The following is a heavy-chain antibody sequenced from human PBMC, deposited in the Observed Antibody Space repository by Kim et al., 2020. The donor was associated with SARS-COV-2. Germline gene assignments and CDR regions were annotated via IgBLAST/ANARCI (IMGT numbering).Heavy chain of an antibody. CDR3: TKDNGSGSYLVGYYGMDV. CDR2: ISWNSGSI. CDR1: GFTFDDYA. Sequence: GGSLRLSCAASGFTFDDYAMHWVRQAPGEGLEWVSGISWNSGSIGYADSVKGRFTISRDNAKNSLYKQMNSLRAEDTALYYCTKDNGSGSYLVGYYGMDVWGQGTTVTVSS. J-gene: IGHJ6*02. V-gene: IGHV3-9*01. D-gene: IGHD3-10*01.